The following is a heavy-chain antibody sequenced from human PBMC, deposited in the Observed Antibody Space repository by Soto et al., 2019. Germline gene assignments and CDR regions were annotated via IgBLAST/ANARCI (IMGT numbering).Heavy chain of an antibody. Sequence: SETLSLTCTVSGGSISSSSYYWGWIRQPPGKGLEWIGSIYYSGSTYYNPSLKSRVTISVDTSKNQFSLKLSSVTAADTVVYYCAGPRRDGYNHWYFDLWGRGTLVTVSS. D-gene: IGHD5-12*01. J-gene: IGHJ2*01. CDR3: AGPRRDGYNHWYFDL. CDR1: GGSISSSSYY. V-gene: IGHV4-39*01. CDR2: IYYSGST.